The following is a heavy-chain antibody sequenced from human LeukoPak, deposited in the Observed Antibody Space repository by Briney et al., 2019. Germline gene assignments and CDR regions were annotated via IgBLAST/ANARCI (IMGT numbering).Heavy chain of an antibody. J-gene: IGHJ4*02. CDR2: IYYSGST. CDR3: ARALCGSCYSGY. Sequence: SETLSLTCTVSGGSISSYYWSWIRQPPGKGLEWIGYIYYSGSTNYNPSLKSRVTISVDTSKNQFSLKLSSVTAADTAVYYCARALCGSCYSGYWGQGTLVTVSS. CDR1: GGSISSYY. V-gene: IGHV4-59*01. D-gene: IGHD2-15*01.